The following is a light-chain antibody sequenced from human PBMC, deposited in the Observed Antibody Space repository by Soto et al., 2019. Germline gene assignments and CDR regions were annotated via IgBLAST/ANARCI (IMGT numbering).Light chain of an antibody. Sequence: QSALTQPASVSGSPGQSITISCTGTSSDVGGYNYVSWYQQHPGKAPKLMIYDVSNRPSGVSNRFSGSKSDNTASLTISGLQAEDEAEYYCSSYTSSSTLYVFGTGTKLTVL. CDR1: SSDVGGYNY. V-gene: IGLV2-14*01. J-gene: IGLJ1*01. CDR2: DVS. CDR3: SSYTSSSTLYV.